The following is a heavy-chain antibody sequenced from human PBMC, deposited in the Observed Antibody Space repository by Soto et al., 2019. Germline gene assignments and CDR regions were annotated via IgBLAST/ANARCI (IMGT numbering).Heavy chain of an antibody. CDR1: GYDFTAYD. CDR2: MNPINGAT. D-gene: IGHD6-13*01. J-gene: IGHJ6*02. Sequence: GASVKVSCKASGYDFTAYDINCVRRSSWQWLDWMGWMNPINGATGSARRFQGRVSMTRNTATGTAYLELTSLRSDDTAVYYCGRGPSPRAPAGGTPFYYAMDVWGQGTTVTVSS. CDR3: GRGPSPRAPAGGTPFYYAMDV. V-gene: IGHV1-8*02.